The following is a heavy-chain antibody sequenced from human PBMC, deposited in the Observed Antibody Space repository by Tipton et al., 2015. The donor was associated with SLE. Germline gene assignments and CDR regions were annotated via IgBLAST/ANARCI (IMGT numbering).Heavy chain of an antibody. J-gene: IGHJ3*02. Sequence: LRLSCTVSGGSISTYYWSWIRQLPKQGLEWIGWIYHTGSTDYNPSLKSRVTISVDTSKNQFSLRLSSVTAADTAVYYCARDYYGSGFDAFDIWGQGTMVTVSS. CDR3: ARDYYGSGFDAFDI. CDR2: IYHTGST. D-gene: IGHD3-10*01. CDR1: GGSISTYY. V-gene: IGHV4-59*01.